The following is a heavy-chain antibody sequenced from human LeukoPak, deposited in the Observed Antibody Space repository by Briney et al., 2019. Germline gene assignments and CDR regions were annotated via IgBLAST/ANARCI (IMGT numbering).Heavy chain of an antibody. CDR3: ARLNYYDSFPRVDY. D-gene: IGHD3-10*01. J-gene: IGHJ4*02. CDR1: GYTFTSYY. Sequence: ASVKVSCKASGYTFTSYYMHWVRQAPGQGLEWMGIINPSGGSTSYAQKFQGRVTMTRDTSIDTASMELSSLRSDDTAIYYCARLNYYDSFPRVDYWGQGTPVTVSS. V-gene: IGHV1-46*01. CDR2: INPSGGST.